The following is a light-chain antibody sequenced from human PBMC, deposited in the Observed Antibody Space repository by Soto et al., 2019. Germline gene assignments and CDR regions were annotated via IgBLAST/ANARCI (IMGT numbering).Light chain of an antibody. Sequence: EIVLTQSPGTLSLSPGERATLSCRASQSVSSSYLAWYQQKPGQAPRLLIDGASSRATGIPDRFSGSGAGTDFSLTISRLEHEDFAVYYCQQYGSSPVTFGQGTKVEIK. CDR1: QSVSSSY. V-gene: IGKV3-20*01. CDR3: QQYGSSPVT. J-gene: IGKJ1*01. CDR2: GAS.